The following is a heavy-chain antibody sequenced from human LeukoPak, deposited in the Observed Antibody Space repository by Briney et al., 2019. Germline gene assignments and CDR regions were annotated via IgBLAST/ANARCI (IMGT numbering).Heavy chain of an antibody. V-gene: IGHV4-38-2*02. D-gene: IGHD3-22*01. CDR1: GYSISSGYY. J-gene: IGHJ3*02. Sequence: SETLSLTCTVSGYSISSGYYWGWIRQPPGKGLEWIGSIYHSGSTSYNPSLKSRVTISVDTSKNQFSLKLSSVTAADTALYYCAREIHYDSSGQHSLHAFDIWGQGTMVTVSS. CDR3: AREIHYDSSGQHSLHAFDI. CDR2: IYHSGST.